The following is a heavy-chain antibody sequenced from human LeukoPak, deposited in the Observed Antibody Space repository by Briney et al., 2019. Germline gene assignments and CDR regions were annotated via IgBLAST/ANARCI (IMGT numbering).Heavy chain of an antibody. CDR1: GDSISSSSCY. V-gene: IGHV4-39*07. D-gene: IGHD2-15*01. CDR2: FSYSGST. Sequence: SETLSLTCTVSGDSISSSSCYWGWIRQPPGKGLEWIGSFSYSGSTYYNPSLKSRVTISVDTSKNQFSLKLSSVTAADTAVYYCARDRTVVVVVAATQAHWFDPWGQGTLVTVSS. CDR3: ARDRTVVVVVAATQAHWFDP. J-gene: IGHJ5*02.